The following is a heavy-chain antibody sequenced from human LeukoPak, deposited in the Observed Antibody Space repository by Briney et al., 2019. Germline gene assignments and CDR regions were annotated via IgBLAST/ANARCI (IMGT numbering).Heavy chain of an antibody. CDR3: AKKRYYYDSSGYPSMPFDY. CDR1: GFTFSNYW. CDR2: IKPDGSVI. J-gene: IGHJ4*02. D-gene: IGHD3-22*01. V-gene: IGHV3-7*05. Sequence: PGGSLRLSCAASGFTFSNYWMAWVRQAPGRGLEWVASIKPDGSVIYYGDSVKGRFTLSRDNSKNTLYLQMNSLRAGDTAVYYCAKKRYYYDSSGYPSMPFDYWGQGTLVTVSS.